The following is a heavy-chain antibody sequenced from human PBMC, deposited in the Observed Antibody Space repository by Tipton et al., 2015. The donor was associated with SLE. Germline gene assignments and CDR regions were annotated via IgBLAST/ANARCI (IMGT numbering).Heavy chain of an antibody. V-gene: IGHV3-73*01. J-gene: IGHJ4*02. CDR3: TRDGGRKGDFDY. Sequence: SLRLSCAASGFTFSVSSMNWVRQASEKGLEWVGRIRTKTNDYATAYAASVTGRFTMSRDDSNNMVYLQMNSLKTEDTAIYYCTRDGGRKGDFDYWGQGTLVTVSS. CDR2: IRTKTNDYAT. D-gene: IGHD1-26*01. CDR1: GFTFSVSS.